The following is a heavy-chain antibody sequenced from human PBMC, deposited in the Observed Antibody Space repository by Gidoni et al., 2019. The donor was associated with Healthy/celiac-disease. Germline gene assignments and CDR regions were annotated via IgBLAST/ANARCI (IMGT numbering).Heavy chain of an antibody. CDR1: GFTFSSYG. J-gene: IGHJ4*02. D-gene: IGHD6-13*01. CDR2: IWYDGSNK. CDR3: ARGGYSSSWFDY. Sequence: QVQLVESGGGVVQPGRSLRLSCAASGFTFSSYGMHGVRQAPGKGLEWVAVIWYDGSNKYYADSVKGRFTISRDNSKNTLYLQMNSLRAEDTAVYYCARGGYSSSWFDYWGQGTLVTVSS. V-gene: IGHV3-33*01.